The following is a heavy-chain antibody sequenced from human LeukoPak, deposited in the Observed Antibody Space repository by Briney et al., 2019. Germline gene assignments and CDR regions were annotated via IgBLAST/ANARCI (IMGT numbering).Heavy chain of an antibody. CDR2: IYYSGST. CDR1: GGSVSSATAF. J-gene: IGHJ4*02. CDR3: ARHVGGSRYYDFWSGYYTDF. V-gene: IGHV4-39*01. D-gene: IGHD3-3*01. Sequence: SETLSLTCTVPGGSVSSATAFWGWIRQPPGKGLEWLGTIYYSGSTYYNPSLKSRVTTSVDTSKNQFSLTLSSVTAADTAVYYCARHVGGSRYYDFWSGYYTDFWGQGTLVTVSS.